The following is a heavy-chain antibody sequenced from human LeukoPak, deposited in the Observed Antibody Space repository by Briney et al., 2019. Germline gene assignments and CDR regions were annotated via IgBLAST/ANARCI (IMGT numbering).Heavy chain of an antibody. D-gene: IGHD1-1*01. Sequence: ASVTVSCKVSGYTLTELSMHWVRQAPGQGLEWMGIINLSGGTTYYAQKFQGRVTMTNDMSTSTVYMELSSLRSEDTAVYYCARDFGYNWKANWFDPWGQGTLVTVS. CDR3: ARDFGYNWKANWFDP. V-gene: IGHV1-46*01. J-gene: IGHJ5*02. CDR2: INLSGGTT. CDR1: GYTLTELS.